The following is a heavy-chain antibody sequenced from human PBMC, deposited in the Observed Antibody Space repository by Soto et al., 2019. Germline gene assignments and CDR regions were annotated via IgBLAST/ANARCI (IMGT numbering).Heavy chain of an antibody. CDR3: AKEGLLPLDAFHI. CDR1: GFTFSNYD. V-gene: IGHV3-13*01. J-gene: IGHJ3*02. CDR2: ISTSGDT. Sequence: EVQLVESGGGLVQPGGSLRLSCAASGFTFSNYDMHWVRQTTGKGLEWVSVISTSGDTYYADSVKGRVTIYRENAKNSLYLQMNMPGAGETAVYYWAKEGLLPLDAFHIWGQGTMVTVSS.